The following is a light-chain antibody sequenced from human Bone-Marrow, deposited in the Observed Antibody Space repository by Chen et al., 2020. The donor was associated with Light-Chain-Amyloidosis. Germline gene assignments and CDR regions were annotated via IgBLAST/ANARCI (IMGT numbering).Light chain of an antibody. V-gene: IGLV3-21*02. CDR2: DDS. J-gene: IGLJ3*02. Sequence: SSVMTQPSSVSVAPGQTATNACGGNNIGSTSVHWYRQTPGQSPLLVIYDDSGRPSGIPERLSGSNTGNTATLTISRVEAGDEADYYCQVWDRSSDRPVFGGGTKLTV. CDR1: NIGSTS. CDR3: QVWDRSSDRPV.